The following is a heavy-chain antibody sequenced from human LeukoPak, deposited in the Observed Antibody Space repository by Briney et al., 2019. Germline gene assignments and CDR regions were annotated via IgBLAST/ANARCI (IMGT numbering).Heavy chain of an antibody. Sequence: ASVKVSCKGSGYTFTYYYMHWVPQAPGKGLEWMGLVDPEDGETIYAEKFQGRVTITADTSTDTAYMELSSLRSEDTAVYYCATVSYYYDSSGHRGGWFDPWGQGTLVTVSS. D-gene: IGHD3-22*01. J-gene: IGHJ5*02. CDR1: GYTFTYYY. V-gene: IGHV1-69-2*01. CDR2: VDPEDGET. CDR3: ATVSYYYDSSGHRGGWFDP.